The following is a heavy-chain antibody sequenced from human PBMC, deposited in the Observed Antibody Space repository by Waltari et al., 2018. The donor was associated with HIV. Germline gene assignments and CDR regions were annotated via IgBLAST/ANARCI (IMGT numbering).Heavy chain of an antibody. CDR1: GDSVSSTSDA. CDR3: VRGSGMNYYYYGMDV. Sequence: QVQLQRSGPGVVKPSPTHSPACAISGDSVSSTSDAWHWIRQSPSRGLEWLGRTYYRSKWYNDYAVSVRSRITIHPDSSKNQFSLHLKSVTPEDTAVYYWVRGSGMNYYYYGMDVWCQGITVTVSS. CDR2: TYYRSKWYN. D-gene: IGHD3-10*01. V-gene: IGHV6-1*01. J-gene: IGHJ6*02.